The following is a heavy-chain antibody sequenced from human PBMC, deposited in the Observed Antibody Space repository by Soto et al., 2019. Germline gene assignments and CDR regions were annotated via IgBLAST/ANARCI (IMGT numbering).Heavy chain of an antibody. CDR2: IYWNDDK. V-gene: IGHV2-5*01. CDR1: GFSLSTFGMG. J-gene: IGHJ1*01. D-gene: IGHD2-21*02. Sequence: SGPTLVNPTQTLTLTCTFSGFSLSTFGMGVGWIRQPPGKAMEWLALIYWNDDKRYSPSLKSRLTITKDTSKNLVVLKMTNMDPVDTAKYYCVNSRDSYPSHKWGQGTLVTVYS. CDR3: VNSRDSYPSHK.